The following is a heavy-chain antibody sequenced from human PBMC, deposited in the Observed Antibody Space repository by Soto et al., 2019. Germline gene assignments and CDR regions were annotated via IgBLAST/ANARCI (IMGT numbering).Heavy chain of an antibody. Sequence: PKISCKGSGYTFTNYWIVWVRQIPGKGLEWMGIIYPGDSDTRYSPSFQGQVTISADRSISTAYLQWSSLKASDTGMYYCARYPTLTDYFFHGMDVWGQGTTVTVSS. J-gene: IGHJ6*02. V-gene: IGHV5-51*01. CDR1: GYTFTNYW. CDR2: IYPGDSDT. CDR3: ARYPTLTDYFFHGMDV. D-gene: IGHD4-17*01.